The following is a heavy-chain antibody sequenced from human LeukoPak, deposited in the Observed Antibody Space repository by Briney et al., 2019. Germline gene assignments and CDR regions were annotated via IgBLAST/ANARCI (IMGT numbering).Heavy chain of an antibody. D-gene: IGHD3-22*01. V-gene: IGHV3-11*01. J-gene: IGHJ3*02. CDR1: GFTFSDDY. CDR3: ARVPHYYDSSGYYLAAFDI. CDR2: ISGSGTNI. Sequence: PGGSLRLSCAASGFTFSDDYMSWIRQAPGKGLEWVAYISGSGTNIYYADSVKGRLTISRDNAKNSLYLQMNSLRAEDTAVYYCARVPHYYDSSGYYLAAFDIWGQGTMVTVSS.